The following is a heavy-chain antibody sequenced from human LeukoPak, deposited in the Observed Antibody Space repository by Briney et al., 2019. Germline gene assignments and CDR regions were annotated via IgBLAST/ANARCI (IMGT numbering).Heavy chain of an antibody. CDR1: GFTFDDYA. V-gene: IGHV3-9*01. Sequence: GGSLRLSCAASGFTFDDYAMHWVRQAPGKGLEWVSGISWNSGSIGYADSVKGRFTISRDNAKNSLYLQMNSLRAEDTALYYCAKGYYDILTGYYDIWGQGTMVTVSS. CDR2: ISWNSGSI. J-gene: IGHJ3*02. CDR3: AKGYYDILTGYYDI. D-gene: IGHD3-9*01.